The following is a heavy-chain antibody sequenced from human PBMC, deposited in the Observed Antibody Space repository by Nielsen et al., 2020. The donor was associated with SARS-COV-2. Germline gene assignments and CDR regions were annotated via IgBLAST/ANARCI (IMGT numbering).Heavy chain of an antibody. Sequence: GESLKISCAASGFTFSSYAMHWVRQAPGKGLEWVAVISYDGSNKYYADSVKGRFTISRDNSKNTLYLQMNSLRAEDTAVYYCARDSDYYSTGFDYWGQGTLVTVSS. CDR3: ARDSDYYSTGFDY. D-gene: IGHD2-21*02. V-gene: IGHV3-30*04. CDR2: ISYDGSNK. J-gene: IGHJ4*02. CDR1: GFTFSSYA.